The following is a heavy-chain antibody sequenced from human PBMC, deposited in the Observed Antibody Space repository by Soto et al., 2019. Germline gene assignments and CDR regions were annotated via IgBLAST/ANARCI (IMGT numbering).Heavy chain of an antibody. CDR2: ISAYNGNT. V-gene: IGHV1-18*01. CDR1: GYTFTSYG. D-gene: IGHD1-26*01. CDR3: ARDLGGSYYAPVDS. J-gene: IGHJ4*02. Sequence: QVQLVQSGAEVKKPGASVKVSCKASGYTFTSYGISWVRQAPGQGLEWMGWISAYNGNTKYAQKLEGRVNTATDTSTSTADMERRNLRSDDTAVYYCARDLGGSYYAPVDSWGQGTLVTVSS.